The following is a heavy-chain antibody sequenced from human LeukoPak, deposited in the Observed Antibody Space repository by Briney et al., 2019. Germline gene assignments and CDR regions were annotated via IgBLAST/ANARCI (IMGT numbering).Heavy chain of an antibody. J-gene: IGHJ4*02. D-gene: IGHD6-13*01. CDR2: IYYSGGT. CDR3: ARGFDSSWLLFDY. CDR1: GDSISSYY. V-gene: IGHV4-59*08. Sequence: SETLSLTCTVSGDSISSYYWSWIRQPPGKGLEWIGSIYYSGGTDYNPSLKSRVTISVDTSKNQFSLKLRSVTAADTAVYYCARGFDSSWLLFDYWGQGALVTVSS.